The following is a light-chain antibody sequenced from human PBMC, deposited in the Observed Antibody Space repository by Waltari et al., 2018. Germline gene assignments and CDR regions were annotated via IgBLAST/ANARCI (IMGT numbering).Light chain of an antibody. CDR3: QQYNNYLT. V-gene: IGKV1-5*01. CDR1: QFIINC. CDR2: DAS. J-gene: IGKJ3*01. Sequence: IQLTQSPSTLSASVGDRVTITCRASQFIINCLAWYQHQPGKVPKLLIYDASKLKSGVPSRFSGSGSGTEFTLTIASLQPDDFATYYCQQYNNYLTFGPGTKVDI.